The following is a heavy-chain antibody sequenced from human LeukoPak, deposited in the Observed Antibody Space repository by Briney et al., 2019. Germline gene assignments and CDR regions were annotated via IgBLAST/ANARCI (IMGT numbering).Heavy chain of an antibody. CDR2: IRDDGSNK. CDR1: GCTFSSYG. V-gene: IGHV3-30*02. J-gene: IGHJ4*02. D-gene: IGHD6-13*01. Sequence: GGSLRLSCAAAGCTFSSYGMHWVRQAPGKGLEWGAFIRDDGSNKYYADSVKGRFTISRDTSKNPPYLKMTSLRAEDTPVYSCPHLLGKKQPMVRFTLDYWGQGTLVTVSS. CDR3: PHLLGKKQPMVRFTLDY.